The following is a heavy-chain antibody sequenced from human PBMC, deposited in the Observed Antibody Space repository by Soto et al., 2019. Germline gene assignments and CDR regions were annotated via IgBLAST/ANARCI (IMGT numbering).Heavy chain of an antibody. CDR1: GFTFSSYA. V-gene: IGHV3-30-3*01. CDR2: ISYDGSNK. J-gene: IGHJ4*02. Sequence: QVQLVESGGGVVQPGRSLRLSCAASGFTFSSYAMHWVRQAPGKGLEWVAVISYDGSNKYYADSVKGRFTISRDNSKNTLYLQMNNLRAEDTAVYYCAIDHRDGYNTYYFDCWGQGTLVTVSS. D-gene: IGHD5-12*01. CDR3: AIDHRDGYNTYYFDC.